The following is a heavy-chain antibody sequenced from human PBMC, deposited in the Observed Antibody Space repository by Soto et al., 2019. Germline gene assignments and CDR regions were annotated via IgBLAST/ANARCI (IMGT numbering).Heavy chain of an antibody. CDR2: INPNSGGT. J-gene: IGHJ6*02. V-gene: IGHV1-2*04. D-gene: IGHD6-13*01. CDR3: ARDWGRIAAAGYYFYGMDV. CDR1: GYTFTGYY. Sequence: ASVKVSCKASGYTFTGYYMHWVRQAPGQGLEWMGWINPNSGGTNYAQKFQGWVTMTRDTSISTAYMELSRLRSDDTAVYYCARDWGRIAAAGYYFYGMDVWGQGTTVTVSS.